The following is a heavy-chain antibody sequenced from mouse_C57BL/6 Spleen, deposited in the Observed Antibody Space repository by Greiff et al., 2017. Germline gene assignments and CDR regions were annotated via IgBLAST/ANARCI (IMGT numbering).Heavy chain of an antibody. V-gene: IGHV2-2*01. CDR3: ARRGNYDYDWFAY. D-gene: IGHD2-4*01. Sequence: QVQLQQSGPGLVQPSQSLSITCTVSGFSLTSYGVHWVRQSPGKGLEWLGVIWSGGSTDSNAAFISRLSISKDNSKSQFFFKMNSLQADDTAIYYCARRGNYDYDWFAYWGQGTLVTVSA. CDR2: IWSGGST. J-gene: IGHJ3*01. CDR1: GFSLTSYG.